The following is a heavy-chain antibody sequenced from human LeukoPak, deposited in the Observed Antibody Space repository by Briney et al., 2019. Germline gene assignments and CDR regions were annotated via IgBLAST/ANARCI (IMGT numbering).Heavy chain of an antibody. J-gene: IGHJ4*02. D-gene: IGHD6-13*01. Sequence: SETLSLTCTVSGGSISSSSYYWGWIRQPPGKGLEWIGSIYYSGSTYYNPSLKSRVTISEDTSKNQFSLKLSSVTAADTAVYYCARGASSRFEHWGQGTLVTVSS. CDR2: IYYSGST. CDR1: GGSISSSSYY. CDR3: ARGASSRFEH. V-gene: IGHV4-39*07.